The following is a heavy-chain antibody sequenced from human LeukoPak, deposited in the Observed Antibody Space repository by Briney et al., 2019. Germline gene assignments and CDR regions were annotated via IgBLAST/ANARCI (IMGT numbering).Heavy chain of an antibody. Sequence: SETLSLTCTVSGGSISTYYWNWIRQPPGKGLEWIGYIYHSGSTNYNPSLQSRVTISVDTSKNQFSLNLNSVTAADTAVYYCASRSSSGYSYGYREDYWGQGTLVTVSS. CDR3: ASRSSSGYSYGYREDY. J-gene: IGHJ4*02. D-gene: IGHD5-18*01. CDR2: IYHSGST. CDR1: GGSISTYY. V-gene: IGHV4-59*01.